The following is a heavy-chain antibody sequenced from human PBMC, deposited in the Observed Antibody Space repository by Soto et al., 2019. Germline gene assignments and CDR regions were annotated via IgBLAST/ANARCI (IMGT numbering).Heavy chain of an antibody. CDR3: IRDFGEVGSTAAFDI. V-gene: IGHV3-74*01. CDR1: GFTFSNFW. CDR2: IHSDGSNT. Sequence: LRLSCAASGFTFSNFWMHWVRQAPGKGLIWVAHIHSDGSNTSYADFVRGRFTISRDNAKNTLYLQVNSLRAEDTAMYYCIRDFGEVGSTAAFDIWGQGTMVTVS. D-gene: IGHD1-26*01. J-gene: IGHJ3*02.